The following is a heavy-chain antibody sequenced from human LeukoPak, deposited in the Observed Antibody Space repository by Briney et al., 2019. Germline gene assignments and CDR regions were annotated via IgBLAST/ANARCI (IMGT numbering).Heavy chain of an antibody. CDR2: INHSGST. CDR1: GGSFSGYY. J-gene: IGHJ6*02. V-gene: IGHV4-34*01. D-gene: IGHD3-22*01. CDR3: ARSRSGYSRMDV. Sequence: PSETLSLTCAVYGGSFSGYYWSWIRQPPGKGLEWIGEINHSGSTNYNPSLKSRVTISVDTSKNQFSLKLSSVTAADTAVYYCARSRSGYSRMDVWGQGTTVTASS.